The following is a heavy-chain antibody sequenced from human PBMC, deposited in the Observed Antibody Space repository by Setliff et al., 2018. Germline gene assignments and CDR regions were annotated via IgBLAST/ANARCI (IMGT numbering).Heavy chain of an antibody. CDR2: IYHSGST. V-gene: IGHV4-38-2*01. CDR3: ARLWRRIQQIDY. CDR1: GYSISSGYY. Sequence: SETLSLTCAVSGYSISSGYYWGWIRQPPGKGLEWIGSIYHSGSTYYNPSLKSRVTISVDTSKNQFSLKLSSVTAADTAVYYCARLWRRIQQIDYWGQGTLVTSPQ. D-gene: IGHD3-10*01. J-gene: IGHJ4*02.